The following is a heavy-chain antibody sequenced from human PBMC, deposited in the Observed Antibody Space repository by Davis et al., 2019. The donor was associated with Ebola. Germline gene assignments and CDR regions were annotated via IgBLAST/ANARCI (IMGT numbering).Heavy chain of an antibody. V-gene: IGHV3-23*01. CDR2: ISSRGIGT. J-gene: IGHJ4*02. D-gene: IGHD5-18*01. Sequence: GESLKISCVASGFSFSSYAMNWVRQAPGKGLEWVSAISSRGIGTYNADSVKGRFTISRDNSTNTLYLQMTSLRAEDTAVYYCAKDPRYSLSDGLYFDYWGQGTLVAVSS. CDR3: AKDPRYSLSDGLYFDY. CDR1: GFSFSSYA.